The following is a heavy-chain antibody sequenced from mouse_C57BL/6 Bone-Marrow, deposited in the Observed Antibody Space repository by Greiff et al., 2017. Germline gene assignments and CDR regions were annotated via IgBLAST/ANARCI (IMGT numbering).Heavy chain of an antibody. V-gene: IGHV3-6*01. CDR2: ISYDGSN. D-gene: IGHD1-1*01. CDR1: GYSITSGYY. CDR3: ARGGITTVVATDYAMDY. J-gene: IGHJ4*01. Sequence: EVKLQESGPGLVKPSQSLSLTCSVTGYSITSGYYWNWIRQFPGNKLEWMGYISYDGSNNYNPSLKNRISITRDTSKNQFFLKLNSVTTEDTATYYCARGGITTVVATDYAMDYWGQGTSVTVSS.